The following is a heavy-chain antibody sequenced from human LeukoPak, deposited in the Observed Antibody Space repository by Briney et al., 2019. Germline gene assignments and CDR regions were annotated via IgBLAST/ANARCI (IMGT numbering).Heavy chain of an antibody. J-gene: IGHJ4*02. Sequence: SETLSLTCTVSGGSISSYYWSWIRQHPGKGLEWIGYINYSGSTYYNPSLKSRVTISVDTSKNQFSLKLGSVTAADTAVYYCARALYSGYDYPLDYWGQGTLVTVSS. V-gene: IGHV4-59*06. CDR1: GGSISSYY. CDR3: ARALYSGYDYPLDY. D-gene: IGHD5-12*01. CDR2: INYSGST.